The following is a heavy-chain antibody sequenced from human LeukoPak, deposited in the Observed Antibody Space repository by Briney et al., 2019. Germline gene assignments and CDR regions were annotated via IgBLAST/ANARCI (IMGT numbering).Heavy chain of an antibody. CDR2: IYTSGHT. J-gene: IGHJ4*02. Sequence: SETLSLTCTVSGGSINSYYWSWIRQPAGKGLEWIGHIYTSGHTTYNPSLKSRVTMSVDTSKNQFSLKLTSVTAADTAVYYCARDPNYDILTGYYTDYWGQGTLVTVSS. D-gene: IGHD3-9*01. V-gene: IGHV4-4*07. CDR3: ARDPNYDILTGYYTDY. CDR1: GGSINSYY.